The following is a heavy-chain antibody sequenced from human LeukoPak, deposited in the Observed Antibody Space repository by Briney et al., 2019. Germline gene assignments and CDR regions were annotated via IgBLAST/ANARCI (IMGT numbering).Heavy chain of an antibody. J-gene: IGHJ6*03. V-gene: IGHV4-4*07. CDR1: GGSISSYY. Sequence: SETLSLTCTDSGGSISSYYWSWIRQPAGKGLEWIGRIYTSGSTNYNPSLKSRVTMSVDTSKNQFSLKLSSVTAADTAVYYCARFQPSGDSHYYYYYMDVWGKGTTVTVSS. CDR2: IYTSGST. D-gene: IGHD4-17*01. CDR3: ARFQPSGDSHYYYYYMDV.